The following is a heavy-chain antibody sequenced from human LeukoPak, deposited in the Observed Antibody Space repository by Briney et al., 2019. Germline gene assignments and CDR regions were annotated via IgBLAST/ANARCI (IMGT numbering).Heavy chain of an antibody. Sequence: SETLSLTCAVSGASISGSGYYLGWIRQPPGKGLEWIGNIYYTGSTYYNASLQSRVTISVDTSKNQFSLKLSSVTAADTAVYYCARVGGLTRDYWGQGTLVTVSS. CDR1: GASISGSGYY. D-gene: IGHD3-16*01. J-gene: IGHJ4*02. CDR2: IYYTGST. V-gene: IGHV4-39*07. CDR3: ARVGGLTRDY.